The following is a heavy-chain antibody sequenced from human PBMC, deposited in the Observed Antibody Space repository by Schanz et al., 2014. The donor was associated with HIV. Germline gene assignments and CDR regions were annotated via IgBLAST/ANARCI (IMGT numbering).Heavy chain of an antibody. CDR1: GSPLSNYG. D-gene: IGHD6-6*01. CDR2: IWYDGSNT. CDR3: ASTVYPYSSSSDYYYGMDV. Sequence: VQLLESGGGLVQPGGSLRLSCAASGSPLSNYGMHWVRQAPGKGLEWVALIWYDGSNTDYGDSVKGRFTISRDNSKNTLYLQMNSLRAEDTAVYYCASTVYPYSSSSDYYYGMDVWGQGTTVTVSS. J-gene: IGHJ6*02. V-gene: IGHV3-33*01.